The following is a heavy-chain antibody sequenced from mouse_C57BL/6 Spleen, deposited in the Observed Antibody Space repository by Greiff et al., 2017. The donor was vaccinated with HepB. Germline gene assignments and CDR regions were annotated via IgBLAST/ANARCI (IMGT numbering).Heavy chain of an antibody. CDR1: GFTFSDYG. J-gene: IGHJ2*01. CDR3: ARDYYGSSYNFDY. V-gene: IGHV5-17*01. Sequence: EVKLMESGGGLVKPGGSLKLSCAASGFTFSDYGMHWVRQAPEKGLEWVAYISSGSSTIYYADTVKGRFTISRDNAKNTLFLQMTSLRSEDTAMHYCARDYYGSSYNFDYWGQGTTLTVSS. CDR2: ISSGSSTI. D-gene: IGHD1-1*01.